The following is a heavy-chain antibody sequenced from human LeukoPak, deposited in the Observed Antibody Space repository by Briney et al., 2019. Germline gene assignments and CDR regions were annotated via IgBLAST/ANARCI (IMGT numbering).Heavy chain of an antibody. J-gene: IGHJ4*02. CDR3: AXXXXXXXYYDSSGYFGPDY. D-gene: IGHD3-22*01. CDR1: GYTFTSYY. CDR2: INPSGGST. V-gene: IGHV1-46*01. Sequence: VASVKVSCKASGYTFTSYYIHWVRQAPGQGLEWMGIINPSGGSTSYAQKFQGRVTMTRDTSTSTVYMELSSLRSEDTAVYYFAXXXXXXXYYDSSGYFGPDYWGQGTLVTVSS.